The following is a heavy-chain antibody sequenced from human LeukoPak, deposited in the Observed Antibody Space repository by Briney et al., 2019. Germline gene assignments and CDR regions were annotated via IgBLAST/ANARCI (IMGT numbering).Heavy chain of an antibody. Sequence: GGSLRLSCAASGFTFSSYAMSWVRPAPGKGLGWVSGISGSGGSTYYADSVKGRFTISRDNSRDTLYVQLNSLRAEDTAIYYCATGGSGSPLDYWGQGTLVTVSS. CDR1: GFTFSSYA. CDR2: ISGSGGST. CDR3: ATGGSGSPLDY. D-gene: IGHD3-10*01. V-gene: IGHV3-23*01. J-gene: IGHJ4*02.